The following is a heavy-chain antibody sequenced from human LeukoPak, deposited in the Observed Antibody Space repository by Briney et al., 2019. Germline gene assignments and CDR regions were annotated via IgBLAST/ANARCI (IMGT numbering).Heavy chain of an antibody. CDR3: ARDNSVGDNAWWFDP. CDR2: INPTGGST. J-gene: IGHJ5*02. CDR1: GYTFTSYY. V-gene: IGHV1-46*01. D-gene: IGHD1-26*01. Sequence: EASVKVSCKASGYTFTSYYMHWVRQAPGQGLEWMGLINPTGGSTGYAQKFQGRVTMTRDMSTRTDYMELSSLRSEDTAIYYCARDNSVGDNAWWFDPWGQGTLVTVSS.